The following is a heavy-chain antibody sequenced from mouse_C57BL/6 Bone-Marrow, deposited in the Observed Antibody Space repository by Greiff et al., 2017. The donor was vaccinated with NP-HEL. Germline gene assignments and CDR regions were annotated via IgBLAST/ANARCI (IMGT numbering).Heavy chain of an antibody. J-gene: IGHJ1*03. CDR1: GFSLTSYA. D-gene: IGHD1-1*01. CDR2: IWTGGGT. CDR3: ARNYGSFHWYFDV. Sequence: VKLEESGPGLVAPSQSLSITCTVSGFSLTSYAISWVRQPPGKGLEWLGVIWTGGGTNYNSALKSRLSISKDNSKSQVFLKMNSLRTDDTARYYCARNYGSFHWYFDVWGTGTTVTVSS. V-gene: IGHV2-9-1*01.